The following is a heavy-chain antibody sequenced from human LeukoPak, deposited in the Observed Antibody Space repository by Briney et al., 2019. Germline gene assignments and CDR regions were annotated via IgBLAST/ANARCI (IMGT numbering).Heavy chain of an antibody. Sequence: PSETLSLTCAVYGGSFSGYYWSWIRQPPGKGLEWIGEINHSGSTNYNPSLKSRVTISVDTSKNQFSLKLSSVTAADTAVYYCARNPKDFWSGYLKSDAFDIWGQGTMVTVSS. CDR3: ARNPKDFWSGYLKSDAFDI. CDR1: GGSFSGYY. D-gene: IGHD3-3*01. CDR2: INHSGST. J-gene: IGHJ3*02. V-gene: IGHV4-34*01.